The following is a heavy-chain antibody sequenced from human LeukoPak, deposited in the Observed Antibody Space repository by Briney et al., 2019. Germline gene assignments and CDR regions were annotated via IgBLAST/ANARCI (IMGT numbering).Heavy chain of an antibody. CDR3: AREKGGYYGSEEASYFDY. CDR1: GGSISGYY. D-gene: IGHD3-10*01. V-gene: IGHV4-59*01. CDR2: LFHTRGA. Sequence: SETLSLTCAVSGGSISGYYWSWSRQPPGRGVEWIGNLFHTRGAWYKSSLKSRVTISVDTSKNQFSLKLSSVTAADTAVYYCAREKGGYYGSEEASYFDYWGQETLVTVSS. J-gene: IGHJ4*02.